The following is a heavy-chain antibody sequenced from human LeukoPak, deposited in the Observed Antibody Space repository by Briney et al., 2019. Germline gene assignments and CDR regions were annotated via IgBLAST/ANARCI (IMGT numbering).Heavy chain of an antibody. Sequence: GGSLRLSCAASGFTFSSHGMHWVRQAPGKGLEWVAFIRYDGTSKYYPDSVKGRFTISRDNSRNTLYLQMNSLRPEDTAVYYCAKGHEFGDRKYYFDYWGQGTLVTVSS. V-gene: IGHV3-30*02. CDR3: AKGHEFGDRKYYFDY. D-gene: IGHD2-21*01. CDR1: GFTFSSHG. CDR2: IRYDGTSK. J-gene: IGHJ4*02.